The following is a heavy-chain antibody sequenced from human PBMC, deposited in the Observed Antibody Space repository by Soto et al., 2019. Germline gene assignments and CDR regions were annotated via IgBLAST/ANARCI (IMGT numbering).Heavy chain of an antibody. J-gene: IGHJ4*02. Sequence: GGSLRLSCAASGFTFSSYAMTWVRQAPGKGLEWVSAITAGGGSTYYADSVKGRFTISRDNSKNSLYLQMNSLRAEDTAVYYCAKGCYYDSSGYYVRRYFDYWGQGTLVTVSS. CDR1: GFTFSSYA. CDR2: ITAGGGST. V-gene: IGHV3-23*01. CDR3: AKGCYYDSSGYYVRRYFDY. D-gene: IGHD3-22*01.